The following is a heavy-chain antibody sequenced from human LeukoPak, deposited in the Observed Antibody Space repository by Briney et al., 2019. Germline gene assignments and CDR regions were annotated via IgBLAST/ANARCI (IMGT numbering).Heavy chain of an antibody. CDR2: IYYCGST. CDR3: ARRMGIAAAGNYYYYYYGMDV. Sequence: PSETLSLTCTVSGGSISSYYWRWIRQPPGKGLEWIGYIYYCGSTNYNPSLKSRVTISVGSSKNQFSLKLSSVTAADTAVYYCARRMGIAAAGNYYYYYYGMDVWGQGTTVTVSS. CDR1: GGSISSYY. D-gene: IGHD6-13*01. J-gene: IGHJ6*02. V-gene: IGHV4-59*08.